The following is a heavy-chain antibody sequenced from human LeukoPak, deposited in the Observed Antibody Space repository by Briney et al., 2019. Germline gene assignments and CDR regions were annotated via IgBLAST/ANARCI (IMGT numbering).Heavy chain of an antibody. Sequence: GGSLRLSCAASGFTFSSYEMNWVRQAPGKGLEWVSYISPSGSTIYYADSVKGRFTISRDNAKNSLYLQMNSLRAEDTAVYYCARARSSYGYGDAFDIWGQGTMVTVSS. D-gene: IGHD5-18*01. CDR3: ARARSSYGYGDAFDI. CDR1: GFTFSSYE. CDR2: ISPSGSTI. V-gene: IGHV3-48*03. J-gene: IGHJ3*02.